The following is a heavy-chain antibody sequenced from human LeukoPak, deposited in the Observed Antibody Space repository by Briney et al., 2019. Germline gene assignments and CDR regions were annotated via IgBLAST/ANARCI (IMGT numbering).Heavy chain of an antibody. J-gene: IGHJ6*03. V-gene: IGHV3-48*03. Sequence: GGSLRLSCAASGFTFSSYEMNWVRQAPGKGLEWVSYISSSGSTTYYADSVKGRFTISRDNSKNTLYLQMNSLRAEDTAVYYCAKCRDYGDPWYMDVWGKGTTVTISS. CDR1: GFTFSSYE. D-gene: IGHD4-17*01. CDR3: AKCRDYGDPWYMDV. CDR2: ISSSGSTT.